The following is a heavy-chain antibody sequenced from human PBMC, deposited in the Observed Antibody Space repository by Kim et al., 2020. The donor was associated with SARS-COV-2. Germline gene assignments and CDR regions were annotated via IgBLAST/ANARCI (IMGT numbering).Heavy chain of an antibody. J-gene: IGHJ2*01. CDR1: GYTFTSYY. CDR2: INPSGGST. D-gene: IGHD3-22*01. V-gene: IGHV1-46*01. CDR3: ARSPGYYDSSGYYPLWYFDL. Sequence: ASVKVSCKASGYTFTSYYMHWVRQAPGQGLEWMGIINPSGGSTSYAQKFQGRVTMTRDTSTSTVYMELSSLRSEDTAVYYCARSPGYYDSSGYYPLWYFDLWGRGTLVTVSS.